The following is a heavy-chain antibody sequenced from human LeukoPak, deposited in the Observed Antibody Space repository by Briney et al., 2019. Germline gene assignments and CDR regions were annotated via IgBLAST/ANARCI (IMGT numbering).Heavy chain of an antibody. Sequence: SETLSLTCIVSGGSITSRSFYWGWIRQPPGKGLEWIGSIYYSGTTHYNPSLKSRATLSVDTSKNQFSLNLSSVTVPDTAVYYCARHAWVGRTGFDYWGRGTLVTVSS. CDR3: ARHAWVGRTGFDY. V-gene: IGHV4-39*01. D-gene: IGHD2-8*02. CDR1: GGSITSRSFY. J-gene: IGHJ4*02. CDR2: IYYSGTT.